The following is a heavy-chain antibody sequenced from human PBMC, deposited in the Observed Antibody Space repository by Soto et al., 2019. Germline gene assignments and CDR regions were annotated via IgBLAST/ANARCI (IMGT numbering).Heavy chain of an antibody. D-gene: IGHD6-13*01. V-gene: IGHV1-69*06. J-gene: IGHJ6*02. CDR3: ANPIAAGVEYYYGMDV. CDR1: GGTFSSYA. Sequence: QVQLVQSGAEVKKPGSSVKVSCKASGGTFSSYAISWVRQAPGQGLEWMGGIIPIFGTANYAQKFQGRVTITADKSPSTAYMELSSLRSEDTAVYYCANPIAAGVEYYYGMDVWGQGTTVTVSS. CDR2: IIPIFGTA.